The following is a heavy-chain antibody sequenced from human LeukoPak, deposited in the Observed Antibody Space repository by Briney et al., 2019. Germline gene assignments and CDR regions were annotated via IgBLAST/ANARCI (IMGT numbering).Heavy chain of an antibody. CDR2: ISGSGGST. V-gene: IGHV3-23*01. CDR3: ARVIRAAAGKGYFDY. Sequence: GGALRLSCAPSGFIFSSYAMRWVRQAPGKGLEWASAISGSGGSTYHADSVKGRFTIARDSSKNTLYLQMNSLRAEDTAIYYCARVIRAAAGKGYFDYWGQGALVTVSS. D-gene: IGHD6-13*01. CDR1: GFIFSSYA. J-gene: IGHJ4*02.